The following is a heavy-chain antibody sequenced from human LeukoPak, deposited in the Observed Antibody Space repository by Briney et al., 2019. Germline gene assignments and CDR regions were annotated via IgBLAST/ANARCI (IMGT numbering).Heavy chain of an antibody. CDR2: ISGDGVST. CDR1: GLPIADFA. J-gene: IGHJ4*02. Sequence: GGSLRLSCAASGLPIADFAMHWVRQAPGKGLEWVSLISGDGVSTFYADSVKGRFSISRDNSKNSLSLEMNSLRTEDTAMYYCARESGKFDYWGQGTLVAVSS. V-gene: IGHV3-43*02. CDR3: ARESGKFDY.